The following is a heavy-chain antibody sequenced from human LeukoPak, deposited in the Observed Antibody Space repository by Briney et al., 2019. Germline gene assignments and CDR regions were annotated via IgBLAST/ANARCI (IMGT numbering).Heavy chain of an antibody. CDR3: ARTMTGAFFDY. D-gene: IGHD3-9*01. Sequence: GSLRLSCAASGFTFSTYWIHWVRQAPGKGLVWVSHINGDGSSTSYADSVKGRFAISRNNAKNTLYLQMNSLRAEDTAVYYCARTMTGAFFDYWSQGALVTVSS. J-gene: IGHJ4*02. V-gene: IGHV3-74*01. CDR1: GFTFSTYW. CDR2: INGDGSST.